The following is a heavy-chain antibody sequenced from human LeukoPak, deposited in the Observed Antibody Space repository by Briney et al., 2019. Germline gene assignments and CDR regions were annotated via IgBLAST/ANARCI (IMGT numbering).Heavy chain of an antibody. Sequence: SETLSLTCTVSGGSVSNYYWSWIRQSPGKGLEWIGYIYYTETSYNPSLKSRVTISADTSKNQFSLKLYSVTAADTAVYYCATRKLGTDYWGQGTLVTVSS. CDR1: GGSVSNYY. J-gene: IGHJ4*02. D-gene: IGHD7-27*01. CDR2: IYYTET. CDR3: ATRKLGTDY. V-gene: IGHV4-59*02.